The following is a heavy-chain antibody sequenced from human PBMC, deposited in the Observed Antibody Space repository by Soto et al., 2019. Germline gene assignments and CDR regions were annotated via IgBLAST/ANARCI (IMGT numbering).Heavy chain of an antibody. CDR2: ISAYNGKR. CDR1: GYDLTSYG. CDR3: ARGRIVASIHDAFEI. J-gene: IGHJ3*02. D-gene: IGHD2-21*01. V-gene: IGHV1-18*01. Sequence: QGQLLQSGDEVKKPGASVRVSCRASGYDLTSYGISWVRQAPGQGLEWVSWISAYNGKRDTAQKFQGRVTMTLDTSTDTAHMELGDLTSADTAVYYCARGRIVASIHDAFEIWGQGTMVAVSS.